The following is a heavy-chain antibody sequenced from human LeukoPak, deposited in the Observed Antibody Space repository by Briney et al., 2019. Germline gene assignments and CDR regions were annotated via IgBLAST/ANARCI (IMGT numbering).Heavy chain of an antibody. Sequence: SETLSLTCTVSGGSISSYHWSWIRQPPGKGLEWIGYIYTSGSTNYNPSLKSRVTISVDTSKNQFSLKLSSVTAADTAVYYCARALRTGTTNLADFDIWGQGTMVTVSS. J-gene: IGHJ3*02. CDR3: ARALRTGTTNLADFDI. V-gene: IGHV4-4*09. D-gene: IGHD1-1*01. CDR2: IYTSGST. CDR1: GGSISSYH.